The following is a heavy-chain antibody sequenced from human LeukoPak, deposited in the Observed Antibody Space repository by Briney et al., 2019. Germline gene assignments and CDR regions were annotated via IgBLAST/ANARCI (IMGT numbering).Heavy chain of an antibody. V-gene: IGHV3-23*01. D-gene: IGHD6-13*01. CDR1: GFTFSSYA. CDR3: AKGCSGQRLVYFDY. CDR2: ISGSGGST. J-gene: IGHJ4*02. Sequence: GGSLRLSCAASGFTFSSYAMSWVRQAPGKGLEWVSVISGSGGSTYYADSVKGRFTISRDNSKNTLYLQMNSLRAEDTAVYYCAKGCSGQRLVYFDYWGQGTLVTVSS.